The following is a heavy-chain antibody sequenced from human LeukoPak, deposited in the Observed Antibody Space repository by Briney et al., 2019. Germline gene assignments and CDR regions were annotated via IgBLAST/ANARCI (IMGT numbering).Heavy chain of an antibody. J-gene: IGHJ3*02. CDR1: GYAFTSYY. V-gene: IGHV1-46*01. CDR2: INPSGGST. CDR3: ARGRSGRDAFDI. Sequence: ASVKVSCKASGYAFTSYYMHWVRQAPGQGLEWMGIINPSGGSTSYAQKFQGRVTMTTDTSTSTAYMELRSLRSDDTAVYYCARGRSGRDAFDIWGQGTMVTVSS. D-gene: IGHD2-15*01.